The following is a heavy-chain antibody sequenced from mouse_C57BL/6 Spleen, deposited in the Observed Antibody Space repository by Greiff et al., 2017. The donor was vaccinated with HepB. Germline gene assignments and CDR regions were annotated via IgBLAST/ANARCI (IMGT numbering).Heavy chain of an antibody. Sequence: EVMLVESGGGLVQPGGSLSLSCAASGFTFTDYYMSWVRQPPGKALEWLGFIRNKANGYTTEYSASVKGRFTISRDNSQSILYLQMNALRAEDSATYYCAGGFPWFAYWGQGTLVTVSA. CDR1: GFTFTDYY. CDR2: IRNKANGYTT. J-gene: IGHJ3*01. V-gene: IGHV7-3*01. CDR3: AGGFPWFAY.